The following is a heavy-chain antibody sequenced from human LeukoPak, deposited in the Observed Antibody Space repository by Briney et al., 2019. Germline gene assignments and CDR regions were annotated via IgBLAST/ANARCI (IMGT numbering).Heavy chain of an antibody. CDR1: GFAFNTYS. CDR3: ARDRGYYFDY. CDR2: ISSSSTTI. Sequence: PGGSLRLSCAASGFAFNTYSMNWVRQAPGKGLEWVSFISSSSTTIYYAASVKGRFTISRDNAKNSLYLQMNSLRDEDTAVYYCARDRGYYFDYWGQGTLVTDSS. D-gene: IGHD3-22*01. J-gene: IGHJ4*02. V-gene: IGHV3-48*02.